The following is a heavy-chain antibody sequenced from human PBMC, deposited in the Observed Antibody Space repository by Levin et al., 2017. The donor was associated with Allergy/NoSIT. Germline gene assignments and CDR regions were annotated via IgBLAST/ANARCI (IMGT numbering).Heavy chain of an antibody. CDR1: GVSISSDTYL. Sequence: SETLSLTCSVSGVSISSDTYLWSWVRQAPGKGLEWIGCISYSGNTHYSPSLKSRLTISADTSKNQFSVRLTSVTAADTAVYYCTALVDYDFLSGYYFDSWGQGALVTVSS. CDR2: ISYSGNT. CDR3: TALVDYDFLSGYYFDS. J-gene: IGHJ4*02. D-gene: IGHD3-3*01. V-gene: IGHV4-30-4*01.